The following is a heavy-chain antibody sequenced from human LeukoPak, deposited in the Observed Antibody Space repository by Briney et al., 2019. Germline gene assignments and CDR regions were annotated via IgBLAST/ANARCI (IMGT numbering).Heavy chain of an antibody. V-gene: IGHV3-64*01. D-gene: IGHD3-3*01. Sequence: GGSLRLSCAASGFIFSNFDMHWVRQAPGKGLEYVSSINAGGGSTYYATSVKGRFTISRDAVKDTLYLQMGSVRIEDTAVYYCARGGLESPWSGYNAPDFWGQGTLVAVSS. CDR1: GFIFSNFD. CDR3: ARGGLESPWSGYNAPDF. CDR2: INAGGGST. J-gene: IGHJ4*02.